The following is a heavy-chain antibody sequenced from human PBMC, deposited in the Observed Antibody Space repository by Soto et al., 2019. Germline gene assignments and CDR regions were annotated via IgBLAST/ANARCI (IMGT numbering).Heavy chain of an antibody. CDR1: GGSISSGGYY. D-gene: IGHD2-15*01. Sequence: SETLSLTCTVSGGSISSGGYYWSWIRQHPGKGLEWIGYIYYSGSTYYNPSLKSRVTISVDTSKNQFSLKLSSVTAADTAVYYCAWSAAVVVPYYFDYWGQGTLVTVSS. CDR3: AWSAAVVVPYYFDY. V-gene: IGHV4-31*03. J-gene: IGHJ4*02. CDR2: IYYSGST.